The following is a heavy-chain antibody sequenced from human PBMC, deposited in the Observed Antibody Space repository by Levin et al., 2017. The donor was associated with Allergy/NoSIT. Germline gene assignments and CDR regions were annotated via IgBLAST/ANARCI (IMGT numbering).Heavy chain of an antibody. Sequence: GALRLSCAASGFTFSSYGMHWVRQAPGKGLEWVAVISNDGTNKDYVDSVKGRFTMSRDNSKNTLYLQMNSLRAEDTAVYYCAKDDAAVAGKFYWYFDLWGRGTLVTVSS. D-gene: IGHD6-19*01. CDR2: ISNDGTNK. J-gene: IGHJ2*01. CDR3: AKDDAAVAGKFYWYFDL. V-gene: IGHV3-30*18. CDR1: GFTFSSYG.